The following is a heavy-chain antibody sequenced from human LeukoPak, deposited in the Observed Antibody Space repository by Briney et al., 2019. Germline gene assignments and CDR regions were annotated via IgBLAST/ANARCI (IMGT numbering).Heavy chain of an antibody. CDR1: GGSISSYY. V-gene: IGHV4-59*01. D-gene: IGHD2-2*01. J-gene: IGHJ6*03. Sequence: SETLSLTCTVSGGSISSYYWSWIRQPPGRGLEWMGYIYYSGSTNYNPSLKGRVTISVETPKNQFSLKLSSWTAADTAVYYCARGGSTSVPYYYYYYYMDVWGKGTTVTVSS. CDR2: IYYSGST. CDR3: ARGGSTSVPYYYYYYYMDV.